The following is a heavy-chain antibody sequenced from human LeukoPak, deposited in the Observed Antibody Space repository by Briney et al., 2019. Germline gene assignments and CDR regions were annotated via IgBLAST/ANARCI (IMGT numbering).Heavy chain of an antibody. Sequence: GGSLRLSCAASGFTFSSYGMTWVRQAPGKGLEWVSYISSSSSTIYYADSVEGRFTISRDNAKNPLYLQLNSLRAEDTAVYYCARSLVVGATYPYHWGQGTLVTVSS. CDR3: ARSLVVGATYPYH. V-gene: IGHV3-48*01. CDR1: GFTFSSYG. D-gene: IGHD1-26*01. J-gene: IGHJ5*02. CDR2: ISSSSSTI.